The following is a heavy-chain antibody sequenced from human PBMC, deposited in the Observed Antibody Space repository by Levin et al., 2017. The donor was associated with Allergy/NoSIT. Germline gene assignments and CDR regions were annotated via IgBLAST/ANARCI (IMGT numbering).Heavy chain of an antibody. CDR3: ARGNRVTIFGVAISPHKIGMDV. Sequence: PGGSLRLSCAASGFTFSSYSMHWVRQVPGKGLEWVAVISYDGNQQYYGSSVKGRFTISRDNSKNTLYLQMNSVRGEDTAVYYCARGNRVTIFGVAISPHKIGMDVWGQGTTVTVSS. CDR1: GFTFSSYS. J-gene: IGHJ6*02. CDR2: ISYDGNQQ. D-gene: IGHD3-3*01. V-gene: IGHV3-30-3*01.